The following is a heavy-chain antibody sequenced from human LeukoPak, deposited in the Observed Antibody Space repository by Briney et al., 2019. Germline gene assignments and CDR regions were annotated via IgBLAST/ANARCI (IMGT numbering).Heavy chain of an antibody. D-gene: IGHD3-22*01. CDR3: AREGRTMIWV. CDR2: IYYSGST. V-gene: IGHV4-59*12. CDR1: GGSISSYY. J-gene: IGHJ4*02. Sequence: SETLSLTCTVSGGSISSYYWSWIRQPPGKGLEWIGYIYYSGSTNYNPSLKSRVTISVDKSKNQFSLKLSSVTAADTAVYYCAREGRTMIWVWGQGTLVTVSS.